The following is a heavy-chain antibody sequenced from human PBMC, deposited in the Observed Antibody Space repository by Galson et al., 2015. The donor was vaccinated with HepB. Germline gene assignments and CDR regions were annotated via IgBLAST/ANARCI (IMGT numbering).Heavy chain of an antibody. CDR1: GGSISSNVYY. CDR3: ARVGVNFDFWSGYQIPEFYFDS. J-gene: IGHJ4*02. V-gene: IGHV4-31*03. D-gene: IGHD3-3*01. Sequence: TLSLTCTVSGGSISSNVYYWSWIRQHPGKGLEWIGYIYYSGSTYYNPSLKSRVSISVHTSKNQFSLSLSSVTAADTAVYYCARVGVNFDFWSGYQIPEFYFDSWGQGTLVTVSS. CDR2: IYYSGST.